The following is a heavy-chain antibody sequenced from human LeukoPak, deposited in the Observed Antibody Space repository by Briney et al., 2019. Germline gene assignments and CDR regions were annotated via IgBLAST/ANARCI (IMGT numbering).Heavy chain of an antibody. CDR2: IYHGDSDT. V-gene: IGHV5-51*01. J-gene: IGHJ4*02. Sequence: GGALQSSYKGAGYSFTSYWIGWGRRMPGKGGEWRGIIYHGDSDTRYSPSFQGQVTISAANSISTAYLQWSSLKASDTAMYSCARHYYGSASYYFTEYYFDYWGQGTLVTVSS. D-gene: IGHD3-10*01. CDR3: ARHYYGSASYYFTEYYFDY. CDR1: GYSFTSYW.